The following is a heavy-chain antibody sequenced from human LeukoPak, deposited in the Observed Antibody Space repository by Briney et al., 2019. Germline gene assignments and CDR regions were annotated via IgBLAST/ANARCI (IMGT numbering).Heavy chain of an antibody. Sequence: GESLKISCRASGYSFSSDWIGWVRQMPGKGLEWMGIIYPGDSDTRYSPSFQGQVTISADKSISTAYLQWSSLKASDTAMYYCARRADYYDSSGYYSDYWGQGTLVTVSS. D-gene: IGHD3-22*01. CDR1: GYSFSSDW. CDR2: IYPGDSDT. J-gene: IGHJ4*02. V-gene: IGHV5-51*01. CDR3: ARRADYYDSSGYYSDY.